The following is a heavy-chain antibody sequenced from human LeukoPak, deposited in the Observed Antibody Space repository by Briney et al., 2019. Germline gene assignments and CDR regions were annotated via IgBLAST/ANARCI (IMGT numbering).Heavy chain of an antibody. J-gene: IGHJ4*02. CDR3: AREDIRLDYFDY. D-gene: IGHD6-19*01. Sequence: PGGSLRLSCAASGFTFSSYAMSWVRQAPGKGLEWVSAISGSGGSTYYADSVKGRFTISRDDAKNSLYLQMNSLRAEDTAVYYCAREDIRLDYFDYWGQGTLVTVSS. V-gene: IGHV3-23*01. CDR1: GFTFSSYA. CDR2: ISGSGGST.